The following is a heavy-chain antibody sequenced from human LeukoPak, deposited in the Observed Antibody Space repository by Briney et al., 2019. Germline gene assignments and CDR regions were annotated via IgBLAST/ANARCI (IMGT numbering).Heavy chain of an antibody. D-gene: IGHD4-11*01. CDR1: GGSISSGGYY. Sequence: PSETLSLTCTVSGGSISSGGYYWSWIRRHPGKGLEWIGYIHYSGSTYYNPSLKSRVTISVDRSKNHFSLKLSSVTAADTAVYYCARGAFDSNYFGYWGQGALVTVSS. CDR3: ARGAFDSNYFGY. J-gene: IGHJ4*02. V-gene: IGHV4-31*03. CDR2: IHYSGST.